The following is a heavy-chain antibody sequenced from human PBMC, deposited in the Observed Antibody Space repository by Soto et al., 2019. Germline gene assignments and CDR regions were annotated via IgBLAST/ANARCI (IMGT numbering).Heavy chain of an antibody. V-gene: IGHV4-59*01. Sequence: SETLSLTCAVYGGSFSGYYWRWIRQPPGKGLEWIGYVYNTGSTIYNPSLKSRVTISVDTSKNQFSLKLNSVTAADTAVYYCARDLWGYCGADCYPLDVWGQGTTVS. D-gene: IGHD2-21*02. CDR1: GGSFSGYY. CDR2: VYNTGST. CDR3: ARDLWGYCGADCYPLDV. J-gene: IGHJ6*02.